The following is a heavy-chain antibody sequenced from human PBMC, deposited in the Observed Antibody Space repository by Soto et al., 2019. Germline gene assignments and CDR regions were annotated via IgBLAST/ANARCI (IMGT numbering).Heavy chain of an antibody. CDR1: GFIIGNYD. V-gene: IGHV3-13*04. Sequence: EVQRVESGGGLIQPGGSLRLSCAASGFIIGNYDMHWVRKPTGKGLEWVSAIGFAGDTYYTSSVKGRFTISRENAKNSLYLQMNPLRAEDTAVYYCASAPHGMDVWGQGTTVTVSS. J-gene: IGHJ6*02. CDR3: ASAPHGMDV. CDR2: IGFAGDT.